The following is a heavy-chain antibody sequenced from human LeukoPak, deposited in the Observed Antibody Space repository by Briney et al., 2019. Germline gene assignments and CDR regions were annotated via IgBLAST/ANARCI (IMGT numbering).Heavy chain of an antibody. D-gene: IGHD2-2*01. J-gene: IGHJ4*02. CDR2: IIPMFGIA. Sequence: SVKVSCKASGGTFSGYAISWVRQAPGQGLEWMGGIIPMFGIANYAQKFQGRVTITADESTSTAYMELSSLRSEDTAVYYCARDNDDCSSTSCYAGPVLDYWGQGTLVTVSS. CDR1: GGTFSGYA. CDR3: ARDNDDCSSTSCYAGPVLDY. V-gene: IGHV1-69*13.